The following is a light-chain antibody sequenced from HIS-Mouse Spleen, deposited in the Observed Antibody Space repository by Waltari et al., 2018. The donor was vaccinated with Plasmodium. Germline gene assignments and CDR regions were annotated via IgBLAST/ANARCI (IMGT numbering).Light chain of an antibody. CDR1: ALPKKY. J-gene: IGLJ3*02. Sequence: SYELTQPPSVSVSPGQTARITCSGDALPKKYAYWYQQESGQAPVLVISSASKRPSGIPGRFSGSSSVTMASLTISGAQVEDEADYYCYSTDSSGNHRVFGGGTKLTVL. CDR3: YSTDSSGNHRV. CDR2: SAS. V-gene: IGLV3-10*01.